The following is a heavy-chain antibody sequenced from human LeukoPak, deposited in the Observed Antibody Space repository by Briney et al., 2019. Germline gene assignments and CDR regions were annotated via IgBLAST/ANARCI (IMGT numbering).Heavy chain of an antibody. CDR1: GYSISSGYY. CDR2: IYSSGTT. J-gene: IGHJ4*02. Sequence: SETLSLTCTVSGYSISSGYYWGWIRQPPGKGLEWIGNIYSSGTTNYNPSLKSRVTISMDTSKNQFSLKLSSVTAADTAVYYCARGKIWSPVYLSHWGQGTLVTVSS. V-gene: IGHV4-38-2*02. D-gene: IGHD3-10*01. CDR3: ARGKIWSPVYLSH.